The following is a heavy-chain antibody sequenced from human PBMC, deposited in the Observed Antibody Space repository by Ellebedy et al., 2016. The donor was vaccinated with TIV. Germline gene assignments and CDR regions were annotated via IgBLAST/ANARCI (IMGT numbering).Heavy chain of an antibody. J-gene: IGHJ4*02. CDR3: ARHSSAYSFGVDY. D-gene: IGHD5-18*01. Sequence: GESLKISCKTSGYSFSSYWIGWVRQMPGKGLEWMGIIYCGDSDTRYSPSFQGQVTISADKSFSTAYLQWTSLKASDTAMYYCARHSSAYSFGVDYWGQGTLVTVSS. CDR2: IYCGDSDT. V-gene: IGHV5-51*01. CDR1: GYSFSSYW.